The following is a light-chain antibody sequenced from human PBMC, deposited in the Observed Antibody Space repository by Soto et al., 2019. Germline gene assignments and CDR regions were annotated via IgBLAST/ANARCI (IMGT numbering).Light chain of an antibody. V-gene: IGLV1-40*01. J-gene: IGLJ3*02. CDR3: QSFDKDLSGVL. Sequence: QSVLTQPPSVSAAPGQRVTISYSGSSSNIGAGYDVHWYQQLPGSAPKLLIYDNTNRPSGVPDRFSGSRSGTSASLAITRLQAEDEADYYCQSFDKDLSGVLFGGGTKLTVL. CDR1: SSNIGAGYD. CDR2: DNT.